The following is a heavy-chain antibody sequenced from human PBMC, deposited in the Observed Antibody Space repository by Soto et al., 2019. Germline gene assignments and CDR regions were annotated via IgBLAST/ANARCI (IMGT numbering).Heavy chain of an antibody. CDR3: AKAHDYGDYYFEY. CDR1: GFTFSSYA. Sequence: GGSLRLSCAASGFTFSSYAMHWVRQAPGKGLEWVSAISGSGGSTYYADSVKGRFTISRDNSKNTLYLQMNSLRAEDTAVYYCAKAHDYGDYYFEYWGQGTLVTVSS. V-gene: IGHV3-23*01. J-gene: IGHJ4*02. D-gene: IGHD4-17*01. CDR2: ISGSGGST.